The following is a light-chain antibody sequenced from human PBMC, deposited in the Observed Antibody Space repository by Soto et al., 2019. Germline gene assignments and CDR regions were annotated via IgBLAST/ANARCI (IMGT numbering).Light chain of an antibody. CDR2: EVS. Sequence: QSVLTQPACVSVSPGQSITVSCTGTSSDVGAYNYVSWYQQHPGKAPKLLIFEVSSRPSGVSNRFSGSKSGSTASLTISGLQAEDEADYYCSSYADSDTLYVFGTGTKVTVL. CDR1: SSDVGAYNY. J-gene: IGLJ1*01. V-gene: IGLV2-14*01. CDR3: SSYADSDTLYV.